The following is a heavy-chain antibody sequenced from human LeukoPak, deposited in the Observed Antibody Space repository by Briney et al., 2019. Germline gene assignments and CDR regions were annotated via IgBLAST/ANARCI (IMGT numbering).Heavy chain of an antibody. Sequence: GGSLRLSCAASRFTFSTYWMNWVRQAPGKGLEWVSGISGSGGRTYYADSVKGRFSISRDNAKNSLYLQMNSLRAEDTAVYYCARLREIPVFGVVTKSTSYFDYWGQGTLVTVSS. D-gene: IGHD3-3*01. CDR3: ARLREIPVFGVVTKSTSYFDY. CDR2: ISGSGGRT. J-gene: IGHJ4*02. V-gene: IGHV3-21*01. CDR1: RFTFSTYW.